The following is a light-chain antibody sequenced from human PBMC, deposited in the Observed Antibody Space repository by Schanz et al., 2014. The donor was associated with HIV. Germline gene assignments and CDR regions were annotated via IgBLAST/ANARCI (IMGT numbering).Light chain of an antibody. Sequence: QSALTQPASVSGSPGQSVTISCSGSSNDVGTYDFVSWYQQHPGKAPILIIYDVTNRPSGISDRFSGSKSGNTASLTISGLQAEDEADYYCSSYASSTSVLFGGGTQLTVL. V-gene: IGLV2-14*03. J-gene: IGLJ2*01. CDR1: SNDVGTYDF. CDR2: DVT. CDR3: SSYASSTSVL.